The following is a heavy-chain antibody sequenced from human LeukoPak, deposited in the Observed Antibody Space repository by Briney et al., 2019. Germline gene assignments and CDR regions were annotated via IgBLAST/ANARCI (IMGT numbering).Heavy chain of an antibody. J-gene: IGHJ4*02. CDR1: GYTFTSYG. CDR2: INPNSGGT. D-gene: IGHD3-22*01. CDR3: AREAFSSGYDFDY. Sequence: ASVKASCKASGYTFTSYGISWVRQAPGQGLEWMGWINPNSGGTNYAQKFQGRVTMTRDTSISTAYMELSRLRSDDTAVYYCAREAFSSGYDFDYWGQGTLATVSS. V-gene: IGHV1-2*02.